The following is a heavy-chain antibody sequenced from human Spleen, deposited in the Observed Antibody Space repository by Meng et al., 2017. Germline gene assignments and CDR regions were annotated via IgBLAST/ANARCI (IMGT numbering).Heavy chain of an antibody. Sequence: QVQLQQWGAGLLKPSETLSLTCAVYGGSFSGYYWNWIRQSPGKGLEWIGEINHSGSTNYNPSLKSRVTISVDTSKNQFSLKLTSVTAADTAVYHCLRGSGGSVWGQGTLVTVSS. J-gene: IGHJ1*01. V-gene: IGHV4-34*01. CDR1: GGSFSGYY. D-gene: IGHD3-10*01. CDR2: INHSGST. CDR3: LRGSGGSV.